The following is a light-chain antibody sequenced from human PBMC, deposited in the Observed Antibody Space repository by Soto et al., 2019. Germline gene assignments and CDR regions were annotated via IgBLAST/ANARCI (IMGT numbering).Light chain of an antibody. Sequence: QSALTQPASVSGSPGQSITISCTGSSSAVGSYRFVSWYQHHPGKVPKLIIYEGGKRPSGVSNRFSGSEPGNTASLTISGLQAEDEADYYCGSSAPSRTFVFGTGTTVTVL. CDR3: GSSAPSRTFV. V-gene: IGLV2-23*01. CDR2: EGG. J-gene: IGLJ1*01. CDR1: SSAVGSYRF.